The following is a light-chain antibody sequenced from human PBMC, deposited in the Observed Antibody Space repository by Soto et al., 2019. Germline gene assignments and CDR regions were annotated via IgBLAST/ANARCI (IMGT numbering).Light chain of an antibody. CDR3: QQSYNTHRT. CDR1: PTISAY. J-gene: IGKJ1*01. Sequence: DIQMTPSPSSLSASVGDRVTITCRASPTISAYLNWYQQKPGKAPKLLIHAASNLQSGVPSRFSGSGSGTDFTLTITGLQSEDFATYYGQQSYNTHRTFGQGTKVEIK. V-gene: IGKV1-39*01. CDR2: AAS.